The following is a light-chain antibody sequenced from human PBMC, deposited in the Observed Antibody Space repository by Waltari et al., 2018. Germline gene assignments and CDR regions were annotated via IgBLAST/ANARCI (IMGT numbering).Light chain of an antibody. V-gene: IGKV3-11*01. CDR1: QSVTNY. Sequence: DIVLTQSPAILSLSPGERASLSCRASQSVTNYLAWYQQKPGQAPRLLIYDASNRATGIPARFSGRWSGTDFTLTISSLEPEDFAVYYCQQRRNWPLTFGGGTKVEIK. CDR2: DAS. CDR3: QQRRNWPLT. J-gene: IGKJ4*01.